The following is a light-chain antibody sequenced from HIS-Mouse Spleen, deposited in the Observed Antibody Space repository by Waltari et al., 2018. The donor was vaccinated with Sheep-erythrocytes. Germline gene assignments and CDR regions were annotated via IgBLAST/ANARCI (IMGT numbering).Light chain of an antibody. Sequence: QSALTQPRSVSGSPGQSVTISCTGPSSDVGGYTYVSWYQQHPGKAPKLMIYDGSKRPSGVPDRFSGSKSGNTASLTISGLQAEDEADYYCCSYVGSYNHVFATGTKVTVL. J-gene: IGLJ1*01. CDR3: CSYVGSYNHV. CDR2: DGS. V-gene: IGLV2-11*01. CDR1: SSDVGGYTY.